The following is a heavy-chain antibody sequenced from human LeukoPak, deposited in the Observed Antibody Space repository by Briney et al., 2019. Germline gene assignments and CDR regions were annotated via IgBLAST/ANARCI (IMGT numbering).Heavy chain of an antibody. CDR2: IYYSGST. CDR3: ARRNPYPPYYYDSSGYYYGSYYFDY. D-gene: IGHD3-22*01. CDR1: GGSISSSSYY. J-gene: IGHJ4*02. V-gene: IGHV4-39*01. Sequence: PSETLSLTCTVSGGSISSSSYYWGWIRQPPGKGLEWIGSIYYSGSTYYNPSLKSRVTISVDTSKNQFSLKLSSVTAADTAVYYCARRNPYPPYYYDSSGYYYGSYYFDYWGQGTLVTVSS.